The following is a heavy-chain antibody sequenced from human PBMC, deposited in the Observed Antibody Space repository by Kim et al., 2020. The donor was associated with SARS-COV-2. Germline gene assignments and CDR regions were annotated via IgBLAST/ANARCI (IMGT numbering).Heavy chain of an antibody. CDR2: ISYDGNNE. J-gene: IGHJ4*02. V-gene: IGHV3-33*05. D-gene: IGHD2-2*01. Sequence: GGSLRLSCAASGFTFTSYAMHWVRLAPGKGLEWVAFISYDGNNENYADSVKGRFTISRDNSKNTLYIYVNTLRADDTAVYYCARGGPYQMLGPVQYWGQGTLVTVSS. CDR3: ARGGPYQMLGPVQY. CDR1: GFTFTSYA.